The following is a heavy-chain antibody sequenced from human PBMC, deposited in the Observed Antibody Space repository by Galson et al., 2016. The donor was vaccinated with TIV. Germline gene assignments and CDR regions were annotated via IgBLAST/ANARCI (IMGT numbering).Heavy chain of an antibody. CDR1: GFSFEDYA. CDR3: VNGDYHGSGGYCDY. Sequence: SLRLSCAASGFSFEDYAMHWVRQTPGKGLEWVSVISWKSYYINYAGSVKGRFTMSRDNAKNSLYLQMNSLRPEDTAFYYCVNGDYHGSGGYCDYWGRGTLVTVSS. D-gene: IGHD3-10*01. J-gene: IGHJ4*02. V-gene: IGHV3-9*01. CDR2: ISWKSYYI.